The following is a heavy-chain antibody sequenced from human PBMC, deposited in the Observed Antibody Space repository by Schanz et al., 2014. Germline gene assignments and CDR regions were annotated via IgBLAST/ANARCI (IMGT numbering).Heavy chain of an antibody. CDR1: GFTFSSYG. D-gene: IGHD3-10*01. J-gene: IGHJ3*02. Sequence: EVQLVESGGGLVQPGGSLRLSCAASGFTFSSYGMHWVRQAPGKGLEWVSSISSGGGSTYYADSVKGRFTISRDNSKNTLYLQMNSLRAEDTAVYYCAKGRFGELSAFDIWGQGTMVTVSS. V-gene: IGHV3-23*04. CDR2: ISSGGGST. CDR3: AKGRFGELSAFDI.